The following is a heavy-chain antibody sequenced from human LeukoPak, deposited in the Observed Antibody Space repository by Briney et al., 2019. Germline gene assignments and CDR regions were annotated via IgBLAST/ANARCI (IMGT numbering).Heavy chain of an antibody. CDR3: ARTSYSSGWSPFDY. D-gene: IGHD6-19*01. CDR2: ISYDGRNN. Sequence: GGSLRLSCAASGFTFSSYAMHWVRQAPGKGLEWVAVISYDGRNNYYADSVKGRFTISRDNSKNTLYLQMNSLRAEDTAVFYCARTSYSSGWSPFDYWGQGTLVSVSS. J-gene: IGHJ4*02. CDR1: GFTFSSYA. V-gene: IGHV3-30*04.